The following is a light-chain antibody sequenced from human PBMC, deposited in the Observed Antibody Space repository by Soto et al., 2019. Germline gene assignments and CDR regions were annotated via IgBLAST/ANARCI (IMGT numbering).Light chain of an antibody. CDR1: QSVSSN. J-gene: IGKJ2*01. V-gene: IGKV3-15*01. CDR3: QQYNNWPYT. CDR2: GAS. Sequence: EIVMTQSPDTLSVSPGERATLSCRASQSVSSNLAWYQQKPCQAPRLLILGASTRATGIPARFSGSGSGTEFTLTISSLQSEDFAVYHCQQYNNWPYTFGQGTTLEIK.